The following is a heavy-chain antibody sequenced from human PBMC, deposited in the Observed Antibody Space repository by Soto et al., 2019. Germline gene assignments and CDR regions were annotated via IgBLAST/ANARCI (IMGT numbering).Heavy chain of an antibody. CDR3: ARDRSYYYDSSGYPFDY. D-gene: IGHD3-22*01. J-gene: IGHJ4*02. Sequence: ASVKVSCKASGYTLTSYGISGVRQAPGQGLEWMGWISAYNGNTNYAQRMQGRVTLTTDRATSTAYMELRSLRSDDTAVYYCARDRSYYYDSSGYPFDYWGQGSLVTVSS. CDR2: ISAYNGNT. CDR1: GYTLTSYG. V-gene: IGHV1-18*01.